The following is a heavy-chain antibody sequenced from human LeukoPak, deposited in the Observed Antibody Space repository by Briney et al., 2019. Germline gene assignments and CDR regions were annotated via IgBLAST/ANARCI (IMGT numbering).Heavy chain of an antibody. CDR1: GGSISSGDYY. V-gene: IGHV4-30-4*08. Sequence: SETLSLTCTVSGGSISSGDYYWSWIRQPPGKGLEWIGYIYYSGSTYYNPSLKSRVTISVDTSKNQFSLKLSSVTAADTAVYYCARVATSRLLWFGESRDYWGQGILVTVSS. CDR3: ARVATSRLLWFGESRDY. CDR2: IYYSGST. J-gene: IGHJ4*02. D-gene: IGHD3-10*01.